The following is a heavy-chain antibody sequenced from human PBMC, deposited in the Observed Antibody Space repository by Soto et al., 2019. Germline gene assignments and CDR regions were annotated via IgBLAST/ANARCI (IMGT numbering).Heavy chain of an antibody. J-gene: IGHJ4*02. V-gene: IGHV3-21*01. D-gene: IGHD3-3*01. CDR1: GFTFSSYS. CDR2: ISSSSSYI. CDR3: ARDFGNYDFWSGYPYYFDY. Sequence: GGSLRLSCAASGFTFSSYSMNWVRQAPGKGLEWVSSISSSSSYIYYADSVKGRFTISRDNAKNSLYLQMNSLRAEDTAVYYCARDFGNYDFWSGYPYYFDYWGQGTLVTVSS.